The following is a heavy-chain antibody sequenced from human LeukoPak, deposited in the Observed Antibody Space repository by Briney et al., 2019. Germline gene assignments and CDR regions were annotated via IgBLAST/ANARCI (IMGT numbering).Heavy chain of an antibody. CDR3: AKMSGVVWFGELRLPFDY. D-gene: IGHD3-10*01. CDR2: ISAGGVSLFSGSGSAT. CDR1: GFTFSNYA. J-gene: IGHJ4*02. V-gene: IGHV3-23*01. Sequence: GGSLRLSCAASGFTFSNYAMIWVRQAPGKGLQWVSVISAGGVSLFSGSGSATYYADSVEGRFTISRDNSKNTLYLQMNSLRADDTAVYYCAKMSGVVWFGELRLPFDYWGQGTLVTVSS.